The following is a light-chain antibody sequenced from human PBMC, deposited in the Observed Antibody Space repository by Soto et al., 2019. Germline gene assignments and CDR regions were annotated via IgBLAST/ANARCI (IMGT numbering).Light chain of an antibody. J-gene: IGLJ1*01. CDR1: SSDVGGHKY. CDR2: EVS. V-gene: IGLV2-14*01. Sequence: QSVLTKPASVSGSPGQSIAISCTGTSSDVGGHKYVSWYQQHPGKAPKLMIYEVSNRPSGVSDRFSGSKSGNTASLTISGLQAEDEAEYYCSSYTSTSTQYVFGTGTKVTVL. CDR3: SSYTSTSTQYV.